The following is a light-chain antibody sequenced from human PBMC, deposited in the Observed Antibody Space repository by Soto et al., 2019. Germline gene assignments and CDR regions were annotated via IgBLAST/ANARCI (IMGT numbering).Light chain of an antibody. CDR3: QQAASFPLT. Sequence: DVQMTQSPSSVSASVGDRVTITCRASQLISSWLAWYQQKPGTPPKLLIYAASNLESGVPSRFSGSESGTEFTLTISSLQPEDFATYFCQQAASFPLTFGGGTKVELK. J-gene: IGKJ4*01. CDR1: QLISSW. CDR2: AAS. V-gene: IGKV1-12*01.